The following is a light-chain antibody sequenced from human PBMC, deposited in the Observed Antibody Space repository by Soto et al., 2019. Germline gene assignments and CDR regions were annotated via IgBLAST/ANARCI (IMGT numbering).Light chain of an antibody. Sequence: EIVLTQSPGTPSLSPGERVTLSCRASQSVRSSYLAWYQQKPGQAPSLLIYGASNRATGIADRLSGSGSGTDFTLTISRLEPEDFAVYYCQQYGSSPSFGGGTKVDIK. J-gene: IGKJ4*01. CDR3: QQYGSSPS. V-gene: IGKV3-20*01. CDR1: QSVRSSY. CDR2: GAS.